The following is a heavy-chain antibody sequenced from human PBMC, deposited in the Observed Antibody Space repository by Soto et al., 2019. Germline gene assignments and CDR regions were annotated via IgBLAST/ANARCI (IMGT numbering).Heavy chain of an antibody. V-gene: IGHV4-59*01. CDR3: ARAYGDYVFDY. Sequence: QVQLQESGPGLVKPSETLSLTCTVSGGSISSYYWSWIRQPPGKGLEWIGYIYYSGSTNYTPPLKSRVTTPVDTSKNQFSLKLSSVTAADTAVYYCARAYGDYVFDYWGQGTLVTVSS. D-gene: IGHD4-17*01. CDR1: GGSISSYY. CDR2: IYYSGST. J-gene: IGHJ4*02.